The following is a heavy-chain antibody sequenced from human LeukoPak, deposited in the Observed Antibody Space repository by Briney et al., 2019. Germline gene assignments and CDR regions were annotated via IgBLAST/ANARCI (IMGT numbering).Heavy chain of an antibody. Sequence: ASVKVSCKVSGYTLTELSMHWVRQAPGKGLEWMGGFDPEDGETIYAQKFQGRVTMTEDTSTDTAYMELSSLRSEDTAVYYCATKRNYDFWSDQNWFDPWGQGTLVTVSS. V-gene: IGHV1-24*01. CDR2: FDPEDGET. CDR1: GYTLTELS. J-gene: IGHJ5*02. D-gene: IGHD3-3*01. CDR3: ATKRNYDFWSDQNWFDP.